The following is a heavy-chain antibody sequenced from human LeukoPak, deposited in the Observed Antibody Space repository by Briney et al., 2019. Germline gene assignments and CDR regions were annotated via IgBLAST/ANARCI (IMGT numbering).Heavy chain of an antibody. V-gene: IGHV3-23*01. J-gene: IGHJ4*02. CDR2: ISGSDGST. D-gene: IGHD6-13*01. CDR1: GFTLSSYA. CDR3: AKDRDSSSERIKRVFDY. Sequence: PGGSLRLSCAASGFTLSSYAMSWVRQAPGKGLEWVSAISGSDGSTYYADSVKGRFTISRDNSKNTLYLQMNSLRAEDTAVYYCAKDRDSSSERIKRVFDYWGQGTLVTVSS.